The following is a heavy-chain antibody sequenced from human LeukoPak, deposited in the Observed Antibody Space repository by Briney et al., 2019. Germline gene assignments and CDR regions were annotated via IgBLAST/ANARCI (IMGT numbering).Heavy chain of an antibody. CDR3: AKVSHARWESKYYYMDV. CDR2: ISWNSGSI. V-gene: IGHV3-9*01. J-gene: IGHJ6*03. Sequence: SGGSLRLSCAASGFTFDDYAMHWVRQGPGKGLEWVSGISWNSGSIGYADSVKGRFTISRDNAKNSLYLQMNSLRAEDTALYYCAKVSHARWESKYYYMDVWGKGTTVTVSS. D-gene: IGHD1-26*01. CDR1: GFTFDDYA.